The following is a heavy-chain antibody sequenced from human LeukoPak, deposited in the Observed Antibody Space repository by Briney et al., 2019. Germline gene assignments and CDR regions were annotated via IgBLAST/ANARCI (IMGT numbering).Heavy chain of an antibody. D-gene: IGHD3-3*01. V-gene: IGHV1-18*04. Sequence: KPGASVKVSCKASGYTFTGYYMHWVRQAPGQGLEWMGWISAYNGNTNYAQKLQGRVTMTTDTSTSTAYMELRSLRSDDTAVYYCARATRYDFWSGSLTMGAFDIWGQGTMVTVSS. CDR3: ARATRYDFWSGSLTMGAFDI. J-gene: IGHJ3*02. CDR1: GYTFTGYY. CDR2: ISAYNGNT.